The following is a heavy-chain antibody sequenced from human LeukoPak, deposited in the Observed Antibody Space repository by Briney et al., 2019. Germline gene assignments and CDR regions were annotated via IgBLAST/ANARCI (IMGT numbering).Heavy chain of an antibody. CDR2: IYTSGST. D-gene: IGHD2-2*01. J-gene: IGHJ6*03. CDR1: GGSMRSGSYY. Sequence: SQTLSLACTVSGGSMRSGSYYWSWIRQPAGKGLEWIGRIYTSGSTNYNPSLMSRVTISVDTSKNQFSLKLSSVTAADTAVYYCARDWDGYCSSTSCYGANYYYYYMDVWGKGTTVTVSS. V-gene: IGHV4-61*02. CDR3: ARDWDGYCSSTSCYGANYYYYYMDV.